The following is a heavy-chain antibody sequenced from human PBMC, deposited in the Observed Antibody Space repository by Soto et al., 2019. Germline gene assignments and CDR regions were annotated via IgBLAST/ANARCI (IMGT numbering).Heavy chain of an antibody. Sequence: QVQLVESGGGLVKPGGSLRLSCAASGFTFSDYYMSWIRQAPGKGLEWLSYISTGSTYTNYADSVKGRFTISRDNAKNSLYLQMNSLRAEDTAVYYCARASFPSGYNYGHVGWGQGTLVTVSS. CDR2: ISTGSTYT. CDR1: GFTFSDYY. J-gene: IGHJ4*02. D-gene: IGHD5-18*01. V-gene: IGHV3-11*05. CDR3: ARASFPSGYNYGHVG.